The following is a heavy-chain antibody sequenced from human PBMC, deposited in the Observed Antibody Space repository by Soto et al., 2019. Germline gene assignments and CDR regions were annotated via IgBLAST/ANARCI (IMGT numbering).Heavy chain of an antibody. CDR1: GFTFSHFA. J-gene: IGHJ4*02. Sequence: QVQLVESGGGVVQPGGSLRLSCAASGFTFSHFAMHWVRQAPGKGLAWVALISHDGTTQYYADSVRGRFTISRDNSKNTLYLQMHSLRIEDTAFYYRAREHRDGGGGYQYGTPDYWGQGTLVTVSS. CDR2: ISHDGTTQ. CDR3: AREHRDGGGGYQYGTPDY. V-gene: IGHV3-30*04. D-gene: IGHD5-18*01.